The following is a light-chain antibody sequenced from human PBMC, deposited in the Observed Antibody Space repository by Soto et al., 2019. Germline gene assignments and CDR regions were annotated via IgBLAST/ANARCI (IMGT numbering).Light chain of an antibody. J-gene: IGKJ1*01. CDR1: QSVSSNF. CDR2: GAS. V-gene: IGKV3-20*01. CDR3: QQSGSSPWT. Sequence: EIVLTQSPGTLSLSPGERATLSCRASQSVSSNFLAWYQQKPGQAPRLLIYGASSRATGIPDRFSGSGSGTDFTLTISRLEPEDFAVYYCQQSGSSPWTFGQGNKREIK.